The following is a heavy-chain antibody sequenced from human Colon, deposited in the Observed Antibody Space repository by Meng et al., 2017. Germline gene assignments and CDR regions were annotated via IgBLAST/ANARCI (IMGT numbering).Heavy chain of an antibody. J-gene: IGHJ4*02. CDR2: ISSTSRTI. Sequence: GESLKISCTASGFTFSDSAMTWVRQAPGKGLEWVSAISSTSRTIYYTDSVKGRFTISRDNSKNTVFLLMSNLRAEDTAVYFCAKSQVLYCSNGVCYTDSWGQGTLVTVS. CDR1: GFTFSDSA. V-gene: IGHV3-23*01. CDR3: AKSQVLYCSNGVCYTDS. D-gene: IGHD2-8*01.